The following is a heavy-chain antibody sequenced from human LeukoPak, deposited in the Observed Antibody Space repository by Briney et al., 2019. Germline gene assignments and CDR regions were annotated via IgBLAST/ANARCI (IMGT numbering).Heavy chain of an antibody. D-gene: IGHD3-3*01. V-gene: IGHV4-4*02. CDR1: GGSISSSNW. J-gene: IGHJ5*02. CDR2: IYHSGST. CDR3: ARVSTPLRFSNWFDP. Sequence: SETLSLTCAVSGGSISSSNWWSWVRQPPGKGLEWIGEIYHSGSTNYSPSLKSRVTISIDTSKNQFSLKLSSVTAADTAVYFCARVSTPLRFSNWFDPWGQGTLVTVSS.